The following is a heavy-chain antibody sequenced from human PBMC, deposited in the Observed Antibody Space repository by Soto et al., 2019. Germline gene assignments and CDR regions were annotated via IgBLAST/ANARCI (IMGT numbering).Heavy chain of an antibody. V-gene: IGHV1-46*01. CDR1: GYTFTSYY. CDR3: ALHGDDYVWGSYRYDDAFDI. CDR2: INPSGGST. Sequence: ASVKVSCKASGYTFTSYYMHWVRQAPGQGLEWMGIINPSGGSTSYAQKFQGRVTMTGDTSTSTVYMELSSLRSEDTAVYYCALHGDDYVWGSYRYDDAFDIWGQGTMVTVSS. D-gene: IGHD3-16*02. J-gene: IGHJ3*02.